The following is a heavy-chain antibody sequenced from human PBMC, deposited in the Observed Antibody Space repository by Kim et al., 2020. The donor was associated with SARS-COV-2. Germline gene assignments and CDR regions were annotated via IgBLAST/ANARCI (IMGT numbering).Heavy chain of an antibody. Sequence: ASVKVSCKVSGYTLTELSMHLVRQAPGKGLEWMGGFDPEDGETIYAQKFQGRVTMTEDTSTDTAYMELSSLRSEDTAVYYCATAAPIAVAGNWFDPWGQGTLVTVCS. J-gene: IGHJ5*02. V-gene: IGHV1-24*01. D-gene: IGHD6-19*01. CDR1: GYTLTELS. CDR3: ATAAPIAVAGNWFDP. CDR2: FDPEDGET.